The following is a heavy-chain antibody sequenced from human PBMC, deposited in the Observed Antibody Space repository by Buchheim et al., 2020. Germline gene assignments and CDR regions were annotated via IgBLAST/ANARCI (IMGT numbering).Heavy chain of an antibody. D-gene: IGHD3-9*01. CDR3: ARAATYYDILTGYYNIYYYYGMDV. Sequence: QVQLQESGPGLVKPSQTLSLTCTVSGGSISSGGYYWSWIRQHPGKGLEWIGYIYYSGSTYYNPSLKSRVTISVDTSKNQFSLKLSSVTAADTAVYYCARAATYYDILTGYYNIYYYYGMDVWGQGTT. J-gene: IGHJ6*02. CDR2: IYYSGST. V-gene: IGHV4-31*03. CDR1: GGSISSGGYY.